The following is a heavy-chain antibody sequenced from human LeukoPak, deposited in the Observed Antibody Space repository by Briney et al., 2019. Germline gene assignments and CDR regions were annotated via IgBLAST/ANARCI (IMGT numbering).Heavy chain of an antibody. CDR1: GFTFSDYD. Sequence: GGSLRLSCAASGFTFSDYDMSWVRQAPGKGLEWVSAISGTGDSTYYADSVQGRFTISRDNSKNTLYLQMISLRAEDTAVYYCAKDQEKYYDLLTGYSNFDYWGQGTLVTVSS. CDR3: AKDQEKYYDLLTGYSNFDY. V-gene: IGHV3-23*01. J-gene: IGHJ4*02. D-gene: IGHD3-9*01. CDR2: ISGTGDST.